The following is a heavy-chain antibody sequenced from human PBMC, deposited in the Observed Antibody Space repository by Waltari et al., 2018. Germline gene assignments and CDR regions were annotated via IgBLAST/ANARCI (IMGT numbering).Heavy chain of an antibody. CDR1: GGSFSGYY. CDR2: INHSGST. J-gene: IGHJ4*02. V-gene: IGHV4-34*01. Sequence: QVQLQQWGAGLLKPSETLSLTCAVYGGSFSGYYWSWIRQPPGKGLEWIGEINHSGSTNYNPSLKSRVTISVDTSKNQFSLKLSSVTAADTAVYYCARGIHYDFWSGPIINPTGPFDYWGLGTLVTVSS. CDR3: ARGIHYDFWSGPIINPTGPFDY. D-gene: IGHD3-3*01.